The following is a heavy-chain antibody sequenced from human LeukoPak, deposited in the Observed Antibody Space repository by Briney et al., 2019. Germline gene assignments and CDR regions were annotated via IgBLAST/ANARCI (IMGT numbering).Heavy chain of an antibody. J-gene: IGHJ2*01. D-gene: IGHD4/OR15-4a*01. V-gene: IGHV4-4*08. Sequence: SETLSLTCGVYGGSFSGYYWSWIRQPPGKGLEWIGRIYTSGSTNYNPSLKSRVTISVDTSKNQFSLKLSSVTAADTAVYYCARDMVVTSYWYFDLWGRGTLVTVSS. CDR3: ARDMVVTSYWYFDL. CDR1: GGSFSGYY. CDR2: IYTSGST.